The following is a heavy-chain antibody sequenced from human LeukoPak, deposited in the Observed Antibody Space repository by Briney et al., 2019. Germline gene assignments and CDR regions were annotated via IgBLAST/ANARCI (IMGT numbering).Heavy chain of an antibody. CDR1: GFTFNNNW. D-gene: IGHD3-10*01. CDR3: ARDKLWFGELQV. J-gene: IGHJ4*02. V-gene: IGHV3-74*01. Sequence: GGSLRLSCVASGFTFNNNWMHWVRQAPGKGLVWVSRINNDGSTTSYADSVKGRFTISRDNAKNTLYLQMNNLRAEDTAVYYCARDKLWFGELQVWGQGTLVTVSS. CDR2: INNDGSTT.